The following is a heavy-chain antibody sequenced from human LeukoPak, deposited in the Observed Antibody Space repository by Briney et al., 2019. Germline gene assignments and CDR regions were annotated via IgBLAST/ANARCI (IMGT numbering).Heavy chain of an antibody. J-gene: IGHJ4*02. D-gene: IGHD2-2*01. Sequence: ASVKVSCKASGYTFTGYYMHWVRQAPGQGLEWMGWINPNSGGTNYAQKLQGRVTMTTDTSTSTAYMELRSLRSDDTAVYYCARSCSSTSCYFDYWGQGTLVTVSS. CDR3: ARSCSSTSCYFDY. CDR1: GYTFTGYY. V-gene: IGHV1-2*02. CDR2: INPNSGGT.